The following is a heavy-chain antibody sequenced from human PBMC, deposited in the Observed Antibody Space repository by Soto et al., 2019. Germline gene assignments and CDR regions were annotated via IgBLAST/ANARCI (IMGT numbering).Heavy chain of an antibody. CDR3: ARHETDYGGNSFLAY. J-gene: IGHJ4*02. Sequence: PGESLKISCKGSGYSFTSYWIGWVRQMPGKGLEWMGIIYPGDSDTRYSPSFQGQVTISADKSISTAYLQWSSLKASDTAMYYCARHETDYGGNSFLAYWGQGTLVTVS. V-gene: IGHV5-51*01. D-gene: IGHD4-17*01. CDR2: IYPGDSDT. CDR1: GYSFTSYW.